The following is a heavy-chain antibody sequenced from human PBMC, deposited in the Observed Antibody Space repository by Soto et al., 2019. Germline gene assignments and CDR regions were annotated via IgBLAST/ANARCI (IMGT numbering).Heavy chain of an antibody. J-gene: IGHJ6*02. CDR2: INPDSGGT. D-gene: IGHD3-22*01. CDR3: AKDHGKYHYDDNGRKYYYYGMDV. CDR1: GYTFTGYY. V-gene: IGHV1-2*02. Sequence: ASVKVSCKASGYTFTGYYIHWVRQAPGQGLEWMGWINPDSGGTNYAQRFQGRVTMTRDTSISTAYLELSRLRSDDTAVYYCAKDHGKYHYDDNGRKYYYYGMDVWGQGTTVTVSS.